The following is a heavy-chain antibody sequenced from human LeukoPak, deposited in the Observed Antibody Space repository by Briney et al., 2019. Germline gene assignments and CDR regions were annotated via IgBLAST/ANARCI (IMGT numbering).Heavy chain of an antibody. J-gene: IGHJ3*02. CDR1: GYTFTGYY. V-gene: IGHV1-2*02. CDR3: ARLGYCSGGSCYIYAFDI. Sequence: GASVKVSCKASGYTFTGYYMHWVRQAPGQGLEWMGWINPNSGGTNYAQKFQGRVTMTRDTSISTAYMELSRLRSDDTAVYYCARLGYCSGGSCYIYAFDIWGQGTMVTVSS. CDR2: INPNSGGT. D-gene: IGHD2-15*01.